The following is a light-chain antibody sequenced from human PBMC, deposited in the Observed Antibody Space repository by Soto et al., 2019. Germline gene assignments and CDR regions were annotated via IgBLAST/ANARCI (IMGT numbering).Light chain of an antibody. J-gene: IGKJ2*01. V-gene: IGKV1-5*03. CDR3: QHYNGYPYT. CDR1: QSISSW. CDR2: KAS. Sequence: DIQMTQSPSTLSASVGDRVTITCRASQSISSWLAWYQQRPGKAPKLLIYKASNLESGVPSRFSGSGSGTEFTLTVSSLQPDDFETYYCQHYNGYPYTFGQGTKVEI.